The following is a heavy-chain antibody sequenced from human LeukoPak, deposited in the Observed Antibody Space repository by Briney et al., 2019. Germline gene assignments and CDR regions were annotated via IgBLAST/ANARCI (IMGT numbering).Heavy chain of an antibody. Sequence: SETLSLTCTVSGGSISSGSYYWGWIRQPPGKGLEWIGSIYYSGSTYYNPSLKSRVTISVDTSKNQFSLKLSSVTAADTAVYYCARQMRGRPVGYFDYWGQGTLVTVSS. J-gene: IGHJ4*02. D-gene: IGHD4-23*01. V-gene: IGHV4-39*01. CDR1: GGSISSGSYY. CDR3: ARQMRGRPVGYFDY. CDR2: IYYSGST.